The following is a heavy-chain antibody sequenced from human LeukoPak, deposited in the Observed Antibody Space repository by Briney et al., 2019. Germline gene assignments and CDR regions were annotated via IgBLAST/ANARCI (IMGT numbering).Heavy chain of an antibody. CDR3: ARDLGCPLYGSGSYYTVCVYYYYYGMDV. J-gene: IGHJ6*02. V-gene: IGHV3-23*01. CDR1: GFTFSSYA. CDR2: ISGSGGST. Sequence: PGGSLRLSCAASGFTFSSYAMSWVRQAPGKGLEWVSAISGSGGSTYYADSVKGRFTISRDNSKNTLYLQMNSLRAEDTAVYYCARDLGCPLYGSGSYYTVCVYYYYYGMDVWGQGTTVTVSS. D-gene: IGHD3-10*01.